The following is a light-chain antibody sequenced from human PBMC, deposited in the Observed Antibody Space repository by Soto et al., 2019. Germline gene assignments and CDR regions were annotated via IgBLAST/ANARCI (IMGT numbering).Light chain of an antibody. CDR3: AAWDDSLNGRV. CDR1: SSNIGSSN. J-gene: IGLJ1*01. Sequence: QSVLTQPPSASGTPGHRVTISFSGSSSNIGSSNVNWYQQLPGTAPKLLIYTNNQRPSGVPDRFSGSKSGTSASLAISGLQSEDEADYYCAAWDDSLNGRVFGTGNKVTV. CDR2: TNN. V-gene: IGLV1-44*01.